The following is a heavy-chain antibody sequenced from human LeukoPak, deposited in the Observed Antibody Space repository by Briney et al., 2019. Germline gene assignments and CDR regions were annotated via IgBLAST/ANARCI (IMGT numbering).Heavy chain of an antibody. V-gene: IGHV1-69*13. D-gene: IGHD3-3*01. CDR2: IIPIFGTA. Sequence: SVKVSCKASGGTFSSYAISWVRQAPGQGLEWMGGIIPIFGTANYAQKFQGRVTITADESTSTAYMELSSLRSEDTAVYYCARRYYGFWSGYYYYGMDVWGQGTTVTVSS. J-gene: IGHJ6*02. CDR1: GGTFSSYA. CDR3: ARRYYGFWSGYYYYGMDV.